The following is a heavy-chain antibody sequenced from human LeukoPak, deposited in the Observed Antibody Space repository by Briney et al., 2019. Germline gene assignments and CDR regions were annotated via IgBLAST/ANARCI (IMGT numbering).Heavy chain of an antibody. CDR2: ITYDGSNE. CDR1: GFTFINSA. J-gene: IGHJ1*01. D-gene: IGHD1-26*01. CDR3: ARGSVTYSGGYFQH. V-gene: IGHV3-30-3*01. Sequence: GGSLRLSCAASGFTFINSAMSWVRQAPGKGLEWVALITYDGSNEYYAGSVRGRFTISRDNSKNTLDLQMNTLRPEDTAVYYCARGSVTYSGGYFQHWGQGTLVTVSS.